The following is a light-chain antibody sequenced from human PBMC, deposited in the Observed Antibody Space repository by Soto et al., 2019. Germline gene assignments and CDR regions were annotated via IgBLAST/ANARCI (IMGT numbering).Light chain of an antibody. Sequence: DVVMTQSPLSLPVTLGQSASISCSSSQSVVYSRDGIAYLSWFQQRPGQSPRRLIYKASKRDSGVSDRFSGSGSGTDFRLIISRVAAEDVVVYYCMQGPHWPPTFGRGTKVEFK. CDR3: MQGPHWPPT. V-gene: IGKV2-30*01. CDR1: QSVVYSRDGIAY. CDR2: KAS. J-gene: IGKJ1*01.